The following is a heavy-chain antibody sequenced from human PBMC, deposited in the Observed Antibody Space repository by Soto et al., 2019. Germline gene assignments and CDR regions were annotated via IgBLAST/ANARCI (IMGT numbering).Heavy chain of an antibody. CDR2: IFTNTIDT. CDR3: VRRHIVGWYGLDL. V-gene: IGHV3-23*05. D-gene: IGHD2-21*01. Sequence: HPGGSLRLSCAASGFDFSTHIMVWVRQAPGKGLEWVSTIFTNTIDTYYADSVKGRFTISRDNSRKMLFLQMSGLRAEDTAVYFCVRRHIVGWYGLDLWGQGTTVTVSS. J-gene: IGHJ6*02. CDR1: GFDFSTHI.